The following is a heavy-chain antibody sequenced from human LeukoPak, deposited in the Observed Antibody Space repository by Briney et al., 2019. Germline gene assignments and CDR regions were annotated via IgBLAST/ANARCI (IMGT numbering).Heavy chain of an antibody. CDR3: ARRFYYYMDV. Sequence: SETLSLTCAVYGGSFSGYYWSWIRQPPGKGLEWIGEINHSGSTNYNPSLKSRVTISVDTSKNQFSLKLSSVTAADTAVYYCARRFYYYMDVWGEGTTVTVSS. CDR2: INHSGST. CDR1: GGSFSGYY. J-gene: IGHJ6*03. V-gene: IGHV4-34*01.